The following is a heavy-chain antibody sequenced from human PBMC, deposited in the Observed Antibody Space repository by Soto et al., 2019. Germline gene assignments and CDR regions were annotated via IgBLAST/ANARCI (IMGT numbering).Heavy chain of an antibody. J-gene: IGHJ4*02. CDR2: ISPSGTT. CDR1: GGSFSGYY. D-gene: IGHD3-10*01. Sequence: QVQLQQWGAGLLKPSETLSLTCAVYGGSFSGYYWTWFRQPTGKGLERIGEISPSGTTKYIPSLKSRVTISADTSKNQFSLKVTSVTAADTAVYYCVTSLWFGTQPEIWGQGALVTVSS. V-gene: IGHV4-34*01. CDR3: VTSLWFGTQPEI.